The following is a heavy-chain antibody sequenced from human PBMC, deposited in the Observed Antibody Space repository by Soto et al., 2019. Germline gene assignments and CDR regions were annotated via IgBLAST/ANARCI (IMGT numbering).Heavy chain of an antibody. CDR3: VRRVVTTLDDAFDI. D-gene: IGHD2-21*02. V-gene: IGHV1-18*01. CDR2: ISGNNGNT. J-gene: IGHJ3*02. Sequence: QVQLVQSGPEVKKPGASVTLSCKASGYNFNNYGISWVRQAPGQGLEWMGWISGNNGNTKYGQKFQGRVSLTTDSSTSTAYMEMRSLRSDDTADYYCVRRVVTTLDDAFDIWGPGTRATVSS. CDR1: GYNFNNYG.